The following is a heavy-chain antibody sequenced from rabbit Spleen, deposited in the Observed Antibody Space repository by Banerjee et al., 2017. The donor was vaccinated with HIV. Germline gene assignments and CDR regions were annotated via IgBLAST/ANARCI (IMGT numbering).Heavy chain of an antibody. Sequence: QEQVKESGGDLVKPGGTLTLTCTVSGFSFSSNWICWVRQAPGKGLEWIACIDTNDGDTDYANWPKGRFTISKTSSTTVTLQMTSLTAADTATYFCASGADYAYGGYDLWGQGTLVTVS. J-gene: IGHJ3*01. CDR2: IDTNDGDT. V-gene: IGHV1S45*01. CDR3: ASGADYAYGGYDL. CDR1: GFSFSSNW. D-gene: IGHD6-1*01.